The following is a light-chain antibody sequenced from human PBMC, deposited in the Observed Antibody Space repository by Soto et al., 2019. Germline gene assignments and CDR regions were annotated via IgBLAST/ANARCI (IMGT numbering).Light chain of an antibody. V-gene: IGKV3-15*01. J-gene: IGKJ1*01. CDR3: QQYHNRWT. CDR1: QGVSSN. Sequence: IELTQSPATLSVSPGERATLSCRASQGVSSNLVWYQQKPGQAPRLLIYGASTRVTGIPARFSGSGSGTEFTLTISSLQSEDSAVYYCQQYHNRWTFGQGTKVDIK. CDR2: GAS.